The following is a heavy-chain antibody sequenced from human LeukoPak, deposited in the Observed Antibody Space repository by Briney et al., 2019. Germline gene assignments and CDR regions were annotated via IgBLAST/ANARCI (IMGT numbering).Heavy chain of an antibody. V-gene: IGHV4-61*02. D-gene: IGHD3-10*01. CDR3: ARTYPLLRGVFDY. Sequence: SETLSLTCTVSGGSISSGSYYWSWIRQPAGKGLEWIGRIYTSGSTNYNPSLKSRVTISVDTSKNQFSLKLSSVTAADTAVYYCARTYPLLRGVFDYWGQGTLVTVSS. CDR2: IYTSGST. J-gene: IGHJ4*02. CDR1: GGSISSGSYY.